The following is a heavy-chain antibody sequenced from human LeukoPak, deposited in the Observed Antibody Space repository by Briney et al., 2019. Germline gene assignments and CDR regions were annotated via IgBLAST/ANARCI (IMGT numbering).Heavy chain of an antibody. V-gene: IGHV1-8*01. D-gene: IGHD3-10*01. Sequence: ASVKVSCKASGYTFTSYDINWVRQATGQGLEWMGWMNPNSGNTGYAQKFQGRVTMTRNTSISTAYMELSSLRPEDTAVYYCARGGPYGSGSYSPPVGFDPWGQGTLVTVSS. CDR2: MNPNSGNT. CDR3: ARGGPYGSGSYSPPVGFDP. CDR1: GYTFTSYD. J-gene: IGHJ5*02.